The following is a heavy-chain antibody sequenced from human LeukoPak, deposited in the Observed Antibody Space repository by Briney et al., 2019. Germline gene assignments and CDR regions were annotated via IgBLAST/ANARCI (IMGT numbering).Heavy chain of an antibody. J-gene: IGHJ3*02. Sequence: PSETLSLTCTVSGGSISGSGYYWGWIRQPPGKGLEWIGSIYYTGSTYYNPSLESRVTISMDTSTHQFSLKVTSVTAADTAVYYCARHVVGGTCYSALNIWGQGTMVTVSS. V-gene: IGHV4-39*01. D-gene: IGHD2-15*01. CDR2: IYYTGST. CDR3: ARHVVGGTCYSALNI. CDR1: GGSISGSGYY.